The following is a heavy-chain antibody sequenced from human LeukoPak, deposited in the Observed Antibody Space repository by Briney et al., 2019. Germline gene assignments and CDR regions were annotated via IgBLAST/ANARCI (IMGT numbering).Heavy chain of an antibody. CDR3: ARDWALAFDY. CDR2: ISHDGTNK. V-gene: IGHV3-30*03. D-gene: IGHD3-16*01. J-gene: IGHJ4*02. Sequence: GRSLRLSCAASGFTFSSYGMHWVRQAPGKGLEWVALISHDGTNKYYGDSVKGRFTISRDKSKSTLFLQMNSLRAEDTAVYYCARDWALAFDYWGQGTLVTVSS. CDR1: GFTFSSYG.